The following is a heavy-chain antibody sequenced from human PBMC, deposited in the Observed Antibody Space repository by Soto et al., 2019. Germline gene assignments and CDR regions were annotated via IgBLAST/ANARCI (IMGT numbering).Heavy chain of an antibody. CDR1: GFTFSDYY. J-gene: IGHJ6*02. V-gene: IGHV3-11*05. CDR3: AKGRSYYYYYGVDV. CDR2: ISSSSSYT. Sequence: GGSLRLSCAASGFTFSDYYMSWIRQAPGKGPEWVSYISSSSSYTNYADSVKGRFTISRDNAKNSLYLQMNSLRAEDTAVYYCAKGRSYYYYYGVDVWGQGTTVTVSS.